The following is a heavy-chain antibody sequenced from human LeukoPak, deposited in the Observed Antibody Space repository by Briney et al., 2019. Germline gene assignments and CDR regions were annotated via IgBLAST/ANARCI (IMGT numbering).Heavy chain of an antibody. Sequence: ASVKVSCKASGYTFTSYGISWVRQAPGQGLEWMGWISAYNGNTNYAQKFQGRVTMTRDMSTSTVYMELSSLRSEDTAVYYCARAYSSSWQKYNWFDPWGQGTLVTVSS. D-gene: IGHD6-13*01. CDR3: ARAYSSSWQKYNWFDP. CDR2: ISAYNGNT. CDR1: GYTFTSYG. J-gene: IGHJ5*02. V-gene: IGHV1-18*01.